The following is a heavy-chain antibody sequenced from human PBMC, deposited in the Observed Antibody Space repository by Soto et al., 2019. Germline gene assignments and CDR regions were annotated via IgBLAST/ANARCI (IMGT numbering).Heavy chain of an antibody. D-gene: IGHD2-8*01. CDR3: AREGGIVLMARNWFDP. Sequence: SVKVSCKASGGTFSSYTISWVRQAPGQGLEWMGRIIPILGIANYAQRFQGRVTITADKSTSTAYMELSSLRSEDTAVYYCAREGGIVLMARNWFDPWGQGTLVTVSS. CDR2: IIPILGIA. J-gene: IGHJ5*02. CDR1: GGTFSSYT. V-gene: IGHV1-69*04.